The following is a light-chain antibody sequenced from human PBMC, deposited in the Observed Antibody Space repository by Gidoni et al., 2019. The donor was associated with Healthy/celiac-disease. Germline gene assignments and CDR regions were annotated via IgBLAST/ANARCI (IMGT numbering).Light chain of an antibody. CDR1: QSISSY. CDR3: QQSYSTPQT. J-gene: IGKJ1*01. CDR2: AAS. Sequence: DLQMTHSPSSRSASVGDRVTITCRASQSISSYLNWYQPKPGKAPKLLIYAASSLQSGVPSRFSGSGSGTDFTLTISSLQPEDFATYYCQQSYSTPQTFGQGTKVEIK. V-gene: IGKV1-39*01.